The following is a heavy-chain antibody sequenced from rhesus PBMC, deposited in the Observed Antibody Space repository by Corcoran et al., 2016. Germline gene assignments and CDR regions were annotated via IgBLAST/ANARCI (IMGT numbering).Heavy chain of an antibody. CDR1: GYSFTSYW. CDR2: IDPSDSET. V-gene: IGHV5-20*01. CDR3: ARGELDY. J-gene: IGHJ4*01. Sequence: EVQLVQSGAEVKRPGESLKISCKTSGYSFTSYWISWVRQMPGKGLEWMGAIDPSDSETTYNPSFQGQVTISADRSISTAYRQWSRLKASDTATYYCARGELDYWGQGVLVTVSS.